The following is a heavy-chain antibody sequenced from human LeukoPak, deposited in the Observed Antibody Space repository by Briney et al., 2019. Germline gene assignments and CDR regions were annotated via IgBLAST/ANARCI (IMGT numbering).Heavy chain of an antibody. Sequence: SETLSLTCAVSGGSISSGGYYWSWIRQPPGKGLEWIGYIYYSGSTNYNPSLKSRVTISVDTSKNQFSLKLSSVTAADTAVYYCARGSGVPADPFDYWGQGTLVTVSS. D-gene: IGHD2-2*01. CDR1: GGSISSGGYY. CDR2: IYYSGST. CDR3: ARGSGVPADPFDY. V-gene: IGHV4-61*08. J-gene: IGHJ4*02.